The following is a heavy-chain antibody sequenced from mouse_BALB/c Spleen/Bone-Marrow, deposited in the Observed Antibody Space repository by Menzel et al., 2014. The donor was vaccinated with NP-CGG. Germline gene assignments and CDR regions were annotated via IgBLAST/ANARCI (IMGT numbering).Heavy chain of an antibody. Sequence: VQLQQSGAELVKPGASVKLSCTASGFNIKDTYMHWVKQRPEQGLEWIGRIDPANGNTKYDPKFQGKATITADTSSNTAYLQLSSLTSEATAVYYCASYYYGSSSFAYWGQGTMVTISA. D-gene: IGHD1-1*01. CDR2: IDPANGNT. V-gene: IGHV14-3*02. CDR1: GFNIKDTY. J-gene: IGHJ3*01. CDR3: ASYYYGSSSFAY.